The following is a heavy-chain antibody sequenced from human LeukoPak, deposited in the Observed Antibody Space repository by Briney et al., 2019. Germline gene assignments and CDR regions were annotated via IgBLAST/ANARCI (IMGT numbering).Heavy chain of an antibody. V-gene: IGHV3-23*01. CDR3: ASSPLDTLVTSIDD. Sequence: PGGSLRLSCAASGFTFSHYAMSWVRPAPGKGLEGVSSISGRGDSTDYADSVKGRFTISRDNSKNTVFLQMNRLRVDDTAVYYCASSPLDTLVTSIDDWGQGTLVTVSS. CDR1: GFTFSHYA. D-gene: IGHD2-21*02. CDR2: ISGRGDST. J-gene: IGHJ4*02.